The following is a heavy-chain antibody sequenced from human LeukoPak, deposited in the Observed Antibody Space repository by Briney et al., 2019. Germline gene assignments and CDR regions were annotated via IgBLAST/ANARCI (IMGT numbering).Heavy chain of an antibody. CDR1: GFTFSSYA. D-gene: IGHD6-19*01. J-gene: IGHJ4*02. Sequence: GGSLRLSCAASGFTFSSYAMTWVRQAPGKGLEWVSGISGSGGSTYYADSVKGRFTISRDNSKNTLYLQMNSLRAEDTAVYYCAKDPTVAGDYWGQGTLVTVSS. CDR3: AKDPTVAGDY. V-gene: IGHV3-23*01. CDR2: ISGSGGST.